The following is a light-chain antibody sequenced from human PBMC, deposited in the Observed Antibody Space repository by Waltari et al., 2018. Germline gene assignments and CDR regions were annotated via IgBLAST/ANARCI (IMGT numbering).Light chain of an antibody. CDR1: QGISNY. CDR3: QKYNSAPRT. Sequence: DIQMTQSPSSLSASVGDRVTITCRASQGISNYLAWYQQKPGKVPKLLIYAASTLQSGVPSRVSGSGSGTEFTLTIRSLQPEDVATYDCQKYNSAPRTFGQGTKVEIK. CDR2: AAS. V-gene: IGKV1-27*01. J-gene: IGKJ1*01.